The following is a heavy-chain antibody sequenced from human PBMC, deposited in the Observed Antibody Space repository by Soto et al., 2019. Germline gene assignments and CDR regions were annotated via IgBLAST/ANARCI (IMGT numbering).Heavy chain of an antibody. CDR2: INPNSGGT. J-gene: IGHJ6*02. D-gene: IGHD1-26*01. CDR1: GYTFTGYY. Sequence: ASVKVSCKASGYTFTGYYMHWVRQAPGQGLEWMGWINPNSGGTNYAQKFQGWVTMTRDTSISTAYMELSRLRSDDTAVYYSARDRILPSLYGMDVWGQGTTVNVSS. V-gene: IGHV1-2*04. CDR3: ARDRILPSLYGMDV.